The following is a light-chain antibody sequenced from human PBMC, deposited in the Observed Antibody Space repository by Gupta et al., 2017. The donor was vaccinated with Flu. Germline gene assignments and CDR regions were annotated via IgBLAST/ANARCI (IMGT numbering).Light chain of an antibody. CDR2: GAS. CDR1: QSVSGY. J-gene: IGKJ1*01. CDR3: HQRDNWPWT. V-gene: IGKV3-11*01. Sequence: IVLMQSPATLSLSPGERATLSCRASQSVSGYLAWYQQKPGQAPRLLIHGASDRAPGISARFRGSGSGAEFTLTISSREPEDFAVYYCHQRDNWPWTFGQGTMLEIK.